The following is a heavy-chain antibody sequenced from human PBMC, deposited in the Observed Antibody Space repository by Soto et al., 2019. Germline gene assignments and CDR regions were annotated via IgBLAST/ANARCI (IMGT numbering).Heavy chain of an antibody. CDR1: GYSISSGYY. V-gene: IGHV4-38-2*01. CDR2: IYHSGST. J-gene: IGHJ3*02. Sequence: LSLTCAVSGYSISSGYYWGWIRQPPGKGLEWIGSIYHSGSTYYNPSLKSRVTISVDTSKNQFSLKLSSVTAADTAVYYCARGRGFYDSSGYYYGDAFDIWGQGTMVTVSS. CDR3: ARGRGFYDSSGYYYGDAFDI. D-gene: IGHD3-22*01.